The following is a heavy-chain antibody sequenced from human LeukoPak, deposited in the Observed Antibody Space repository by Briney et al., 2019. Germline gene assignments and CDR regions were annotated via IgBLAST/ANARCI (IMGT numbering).Heavy chain of an antibody. D-gene: IGHD2-8*01. CDR1: GGSISSSNW. J-gene: IGHJ6*02. CDR3: ARSDEYCTNGVCYYYYGMDV. V-gene: IGHV4-4*02. CDR2: IYHSGST. Sequence: SETLSLTCAVSGGSISSSNWWSWVRPPPGKGREWIGEIYHSGSTNYNPSLKSRVTISVDKSKNQFSLKLSSVTAADTAVYYCARSDEYCTNGVCYYYYGMDVWGQGTTVTVSS.